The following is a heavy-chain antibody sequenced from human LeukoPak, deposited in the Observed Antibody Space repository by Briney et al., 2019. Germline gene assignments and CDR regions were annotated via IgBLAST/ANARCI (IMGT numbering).Heavy chain of an antibody. CDR2: ISSSSRTI. CDR3: ARSSTTYYYDTSSHY. Sequence: GGSLRLSCAASGFTFSSYSMNWVRQAPGKGLEWVSYISSSSRTIYYADSVKGRFTISRGNAENSLYLQMNSLRAEDTAVYYCARSSTTYYYDTSSHYWGQGTLVTVSS. J-gene: IGHJ4*02. CDR1: GFTFSSYS. V-gene: IGHV3-48*04. D-gene: IGHD3-22*01.